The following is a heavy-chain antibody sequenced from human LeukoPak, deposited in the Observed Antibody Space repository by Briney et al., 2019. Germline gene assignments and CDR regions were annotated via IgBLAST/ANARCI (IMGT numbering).Heavy chain of an antibody. CDR3: ARARKDYDFWSGYSPFDY. Sequence: SVKVSCKASGGTFSSYTISWLRQAPGQGLEWMGRIIPILGIANYAQKFQGRVTITADKSTSTAYMELSRLRSEDTAVYYCARARKDYDFWSGYSPFDYWGQGTLVTVSS. CDR2: IIPILGIA. J-gene: IGHJ4*02. V-gene: IGHV1-69*02. D-gene: IGHD3-3*01. CDR1: GGTFSSYT.